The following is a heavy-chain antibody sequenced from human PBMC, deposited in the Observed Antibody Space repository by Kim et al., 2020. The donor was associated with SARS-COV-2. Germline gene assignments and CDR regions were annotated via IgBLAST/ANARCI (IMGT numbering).Heavy chain of an antibody. CDR2: ISWNSGSI. CDR3: AKGTEAAYSSSPDY. CDR1: GFTFGDYA. J-gene: IGHJ4*02. V-gene: IGHV3-9*01. D-gene: IGHD6-6*01. Sequence: GGSLRLSCAASGFTFGDYAMHWVRQAPGKGLEWVSGISWNSGSIGYADSVKGRFTISRDNAKNSLYLQMNSLRAEDTALYYCAKGTEAAYSSSPDYWGQGTLVTVSS.